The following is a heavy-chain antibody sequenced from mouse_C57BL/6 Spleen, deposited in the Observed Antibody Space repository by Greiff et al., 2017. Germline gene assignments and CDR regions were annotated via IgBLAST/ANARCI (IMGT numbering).Heavy chain of an antibody. CDR1: GYTFTSYW. V-gene: IGHV1-52*01. Sequence: VQLQQPGAELVRPGSSVKLSCKASGYTFTSYWMHWVKQRPIQGLEWIGNIDPSDSETHYNQKFKDKATLTVDKSSSTAYMQLSSLTSEDSAVYYCARTDYSNPSFAYWGQGTLVTVSA. CDR3: ARTDYSNPSFAY. J-gene: IGHJ3*01. CDR2: IDPSDSET. D-gene: IGHD2-5*01.